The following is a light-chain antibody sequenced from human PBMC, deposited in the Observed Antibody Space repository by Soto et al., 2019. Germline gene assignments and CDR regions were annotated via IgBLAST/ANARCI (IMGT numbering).Light chain of an antibody. CDR2: GAS. V-gene: IGKV3-15*01. CDR3: QHYNCPPRT. J-gene: IGKJ1*01. Sequence: ELVMTQSPATLSLSPGERATLSCRASQSVSSNLAWYQQKPGHAPRLLIYGASTRATGIPPRCSGGASGTEFTLTISIVQAEDFVVYYRQHYNCPPRTFGQGTRLDI. CDR1: QSVSSN.